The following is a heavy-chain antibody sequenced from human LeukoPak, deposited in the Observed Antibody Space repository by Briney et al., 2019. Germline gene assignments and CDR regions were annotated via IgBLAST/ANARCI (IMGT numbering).Heavy chain of an antibody. J-gene: IGHJ6*03. V-gene: IGHV3-53*01. CDR1: GFTVSSNY. CDR2: IYSGGSA. CDR3: ARDRYSRYSYAPGYYYYMDV. D-gene: IGHD5-18*01. Sequence: GGSLRLSWAASGFTVSSNYMSWVRQAPGKGLEWVSVIYSGGSAYYADSVMGRFTISRDNSKNTLYLQMNSLRAEDTAVYYCARDRYSRYSYAPGYYYYMDVWGKGTTVTVSS.